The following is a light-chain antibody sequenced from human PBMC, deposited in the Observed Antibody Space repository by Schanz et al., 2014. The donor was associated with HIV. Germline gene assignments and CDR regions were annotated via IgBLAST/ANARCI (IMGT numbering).Light chain of an antibody. CDR3: SSWDDSLKGWV. J-gene: IGLJ3*02. CDR2: GNS. V-gene: IGLV1-44*01. Sequence: QSVLTQPPSASGTPGQRVTISCSGSNSNIGSNSVNWYQQLPGTAPKLLLYGNSQRPSGVPARFSGSKSGTSASLAISGLQSEDEADYYCSSWDDSLKGWVCGGGTKPTV. CDR1: NSNIGSNS.